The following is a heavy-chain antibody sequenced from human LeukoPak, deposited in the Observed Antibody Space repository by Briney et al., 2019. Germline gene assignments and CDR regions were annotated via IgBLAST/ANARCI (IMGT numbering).Heavy chain of an antibody. CDR1: GYTFTSYD. J-gene: IGHJ6*03. D-gene: IGHD3-9*01. CDR3: ARGVLRYFDWLLAGYYYYYMDV. Sequence: GASVKVSCKASGYTFTSYDIDWVRQATGQGLEWMGWMNPNSGNTGYAQKFQGRVTMTRNTSISTAYMELSSLRSEDTAVYYCARGVLRYFDWLLAGYYYYYMDVWGKGTTVTISS. V-gene: IGHV1-8*01. CDR2: MNPNSGNT.